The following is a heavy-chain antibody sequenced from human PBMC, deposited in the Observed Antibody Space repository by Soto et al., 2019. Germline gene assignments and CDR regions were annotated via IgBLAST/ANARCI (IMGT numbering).Heavy chain of an antibody. Sequence: AAVKVSCKASVYTFTSYGISWVRQAPGQGLDWIGWISAYNGNTNYAQKLQGRVTMTTDTATSTAYMEVRRLRSRHTAVYYCARVQWIDVSYWGQGILVTVSS. CDR1: VYTFTSYG. J-gene: IGHJ4*02. V-gene: IGHV1-18*01. CDR2: ISAYNGNT. D-gene: IGHD3-16*01. CDR3: ARVQWIDVSY.